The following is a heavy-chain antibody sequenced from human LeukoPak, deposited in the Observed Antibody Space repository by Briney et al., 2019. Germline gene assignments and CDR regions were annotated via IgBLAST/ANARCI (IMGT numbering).Heavy chain of an antibody. J-gene: IGHJ4*02. V-gene: IGHV3-48*03. CDR1: GFTFSSYE. CDR2: ISSSGSTI. CDR3: AGVRVYGSGSYYG. Sequence: GGSLRLSCAASGFTFSSYEMNWVRQAPGKGLEWVSYISSSGSTIYYADSVKGRFTISRDNAKNSLYLQMNSLRAEDTAVYYCAGVRVYGSGSYYGWGQGTLVTVSS. D-gene: IGHD3-10*01.